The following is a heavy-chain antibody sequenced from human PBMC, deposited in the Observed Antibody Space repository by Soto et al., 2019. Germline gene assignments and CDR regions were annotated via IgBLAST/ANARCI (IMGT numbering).Heavy chain of an antibody. V-gene: IGHV1-24*01. D-gene: IGHD2-2*01. CDR3: ARDIPCSSTSCYERFGHYYYYMDV. CDR2: FDPEDGET. Sequence: ASVKVSCKVSGYTLTELSMHWVRQAPGKGLEWMGGFDPEDGETIYAQKFQGRVTMTEDTSTDTAYMELSSLRAEDTAVYYCARDIPCSSTSCYERFGHYYYYMDVWGKGTTVTVSS. J-gene: IGHJ6*03. CDR1: GYTLTELS.